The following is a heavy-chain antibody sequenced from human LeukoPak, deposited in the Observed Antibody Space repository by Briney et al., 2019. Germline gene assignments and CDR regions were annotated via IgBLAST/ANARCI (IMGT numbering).Heavy chain of an antibody. CDR3: ARPYGSGSPYFDY. Sequence: GASVKVSCKASGGTFSSYAISWVRQAPGQGLEWMGGIIPIFGTANYAQKFQGRVTITADESTSTAYMELSSLRSEDTAVYYCARPYGSGSPYFDYWGQGTLVTVSS. J-gene: IGHJ4*02. CDR2: IIPIFGTA. D-gene: IGHD3-10*01. V-gene: IGHV1-69*01. CDR1: GGTFSSYA.